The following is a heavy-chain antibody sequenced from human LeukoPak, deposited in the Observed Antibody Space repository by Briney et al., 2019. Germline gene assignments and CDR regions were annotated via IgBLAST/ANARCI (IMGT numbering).Heavy chain of an antibody. CDR3: ARLGSWYEVDY. D-gene: IGHD6-13*01. J-gene: IGHJ4*02. CDR1: GGSISTYY. V-gene: IGHV4-59*08. CDR2: IHYSGST. Sequence: PSETLSLTCTVSGGSISTYYWSWIRQPPGKGLDWIAYIHYSGSTNYNPSLKSRVTISVDTSRNQFSLKLSSVTAADTAVYYCARLGSWYEVDYWGQGTLVTVSA.